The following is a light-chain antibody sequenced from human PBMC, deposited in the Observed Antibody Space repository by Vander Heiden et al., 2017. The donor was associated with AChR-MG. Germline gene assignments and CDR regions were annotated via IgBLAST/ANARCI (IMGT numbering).Light chain of an antibody. J-gene: IGKJ5*01. CDR1: QSVSSY. V-gene: IGKV3-11*01. CDR3: QQRSNWPPAIT. Sequence: EIVLTQSPATLSLSPGERATLSCRASQSVSSYLAWYQQKPGQAPRLLIYDASNRATGIPGRFSASGSGTDFTLSISSLEPEDFAVYYCQQRSNWPPAITFGQGTRLEIK. CDR2: DAS.